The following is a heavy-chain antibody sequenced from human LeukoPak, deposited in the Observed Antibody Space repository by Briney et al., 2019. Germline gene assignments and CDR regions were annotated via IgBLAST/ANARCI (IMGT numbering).Heavy chain of an antibody. D-gene: IGHD3-10*01. Sequence: SQTLSLTCTVSGGSISSGDYYWSWIRQPRGKGLEWIGYIYYSGSTYYNPSLKSRVTISVDTSKNQFSLKLSSVTAADTAVYYCARVPNRAQVVLWFGELSEFDYWGQGTLVTVSS. J-gene: IGHJ4*02. CDR3: ARVPNRAQVVLWFGELSEFDY. V-gene: IGHV4-30-4*01. CDR2: IYYSGST. CDR1: GGSISSGDYY.